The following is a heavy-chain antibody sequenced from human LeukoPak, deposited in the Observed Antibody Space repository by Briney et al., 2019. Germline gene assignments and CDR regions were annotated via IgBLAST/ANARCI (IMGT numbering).Heavy chain of an antibody. J-gene: IGHJ4*02. Sequence: PGGPLRLSCAASGFTFSSYAMNWVRQAPGKGLEWVSSISGSGGNTNYADSVKGRFTISRDNSKNTLYLQMNSLRAEDTAVYYCAKGPTVAYLFCDCWGQGTLVTVSS. CDR3: AKGPTVAYLFCDC. V-gene: IGHV3-23*01. D-gene: IGHD6-19*01. CDR1: GFTFSSYA. CDR2: ISGSGGNT.